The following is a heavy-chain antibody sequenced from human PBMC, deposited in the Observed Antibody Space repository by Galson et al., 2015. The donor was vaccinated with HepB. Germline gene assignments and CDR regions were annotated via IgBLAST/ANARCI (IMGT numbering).Heavy chain of an antibody. CDR1: GFTFSDST. Sequence: SLRLSCAASGFTFSDSTMHWVRQASGKGLEWVGRIRSKANSYATESAASVKGRFTVSRDDSKNTAYLQMNSLKTEDTAVYYCSRVGLDYWGQGTLVTVSS. J-gene: IGHJ4*02. CDR3: SRVGLDY. V-gene: IGHV3-73*01. CDR2: IRSKANSYAT. D-gene: IGHD2-15*01.